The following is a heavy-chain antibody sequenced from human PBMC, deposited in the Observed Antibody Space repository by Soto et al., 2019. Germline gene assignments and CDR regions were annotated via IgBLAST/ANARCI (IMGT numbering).Heavy chain of an antibody. V-gene: IGHV4-61*01. CDR3: ARGIEGCYQGRYYYGLDV. J-gene: IGHJ6*02. Sequence: QVQLQASGPGLVKPSETLSLTCTVSGGSVSSGSYYWSWIRQPPGKGLEWIEYIYYSGRTNHNPSLMMPVTISVDTSKNHFSLTMRSATAADTSVYSCARGIEGCYQGRYYYGLDVWGQGTTVTVSS. CDR1: GGSVSSGSYY. CDR2: IYYSGRT. D-gene: IGHD6-19*01.